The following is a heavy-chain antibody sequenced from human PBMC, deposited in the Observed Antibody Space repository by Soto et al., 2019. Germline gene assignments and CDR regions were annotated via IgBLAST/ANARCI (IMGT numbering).Heavy chain of an antibody. CDR2: ISSSSSTI. CDR3: ARSLTVAGSDAFDI. V-gene: IGHV3-48*01. J-gene: IGHJ3*02. CDR1: GFTFSSYS. Sequence: GGSLRLSCAASGFTFSSYSMNWVRQAPGKGLEWVSYISSSSSTIYYADSVKGRFTISRDNAKNSLYLQMNSLRAEDTAVYYCARSLTVAGSDAFDIWGQGTMVTVSS. D-gene: IGHD6-19*01.